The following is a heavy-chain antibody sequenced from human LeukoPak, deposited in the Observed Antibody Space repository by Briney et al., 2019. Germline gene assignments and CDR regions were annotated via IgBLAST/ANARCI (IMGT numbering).Heavy chain of an antibody. CDR3: ARDCSSTSCYASYYYYGMDV. D-gene: IGHD2-2*01. Sequence: KSSETLSLTCAVYGGSFSGYYWSWIRQPPGKGLEWIGEINHSGSTNYNPSLKSRVTISVDTSKNQFSLKLSSVTAADTAVYYCARDCSSTSCYASYYYYGMDVWGQGTTVTVSS. V-gene: IGHV4-34*01. J-gene: IGHJ6*02. CDR1: GGSFSGYY. CDR2: INHSGST.